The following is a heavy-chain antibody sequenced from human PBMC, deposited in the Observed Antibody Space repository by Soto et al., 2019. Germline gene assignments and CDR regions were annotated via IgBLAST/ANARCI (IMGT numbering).Heavy chain of an antibody. J-gene: IGHJ6*02. CDR1: GYTFTGYY. CDR3: AREWPEGGMDV. V-gene: IGHV1-2*02. D-gene: IGHD5-12*01. CDR2: INPNSGGT. Sequence: ASVKVSCKASGYTFTGYYMHWVRQAPAQGLEWMGWINPNSGGTNYAQKFQGRVTMTRHTSISTAYMELSRLRSDDPAVSYSAREWPEGGMDVWGQRTTVTVSS.